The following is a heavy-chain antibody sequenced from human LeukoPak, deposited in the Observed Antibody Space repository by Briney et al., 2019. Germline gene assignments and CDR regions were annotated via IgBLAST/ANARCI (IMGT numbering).Heavy chain of an antibody. Sequence: ASVKVSCKASGYTFTTYGISWVRQAPGQGLEWMGWISVYNGDTNYAQKFQGRITMTRDTSISTAYMELSRLRSDDTAVFYCARDLRGLFDYFDYWGQGTLVTVSS. CDR2: ISVYNGDT. J-gene: IGHJ4*02. CDR1: GYTFTTYG. D-gene: IGHD2/OR15-2a*01. CDR3: ARDLRGLFDYFDY. V-gene: IGHV1-18*01.